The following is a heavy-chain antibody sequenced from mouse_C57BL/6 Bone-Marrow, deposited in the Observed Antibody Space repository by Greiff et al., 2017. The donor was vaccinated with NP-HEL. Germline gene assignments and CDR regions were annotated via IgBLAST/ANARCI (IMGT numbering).Heavy chain of an antibody. D-gene: IGHD1-1*01. CDR2: TFYSGIT. CDR3: ARDGNYYGSSYDWFAY. V-gene: IGHV3-3*01. J-gene: IGHJ3*01. CDR1: GFSINSDCY. Sequence: EVHLVESGPSLVRPSQTLSLTCTVTGFSINSDCYWLWIRQFPGIKLEYIGYTFYSGITSYNPSLESRTYITRDTSKNQFSLKLSSVTTEDTATYYGARDGNYYGSSYDWFAYWGQGTLVTVSA.